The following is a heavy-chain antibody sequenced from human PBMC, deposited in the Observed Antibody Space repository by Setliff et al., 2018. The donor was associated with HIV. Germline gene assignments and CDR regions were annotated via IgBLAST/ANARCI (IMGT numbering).Heavy chain of an antibody. CDR3: ARSQPDTIFGVVTFDC. J-gene: IGHJ4*02. CDR1: GYPISSGYY. V-gene: IGHV4-38-2*02. CDR2: IYHSGTT. Sequence: LSLTCTVSGYPISSGYYWGWIRQPPGKGLEWIGSIYHSGTTYYNPSLKSRVTISVDTSKNQLSLRLTSMAAADTAMYYCARSQPDTIFGVVTFDCWGQGKMVTVSS. D-gene: IGHD3-3*01.